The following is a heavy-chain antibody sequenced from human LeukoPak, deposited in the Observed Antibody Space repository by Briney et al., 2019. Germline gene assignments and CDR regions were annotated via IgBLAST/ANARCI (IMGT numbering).Heavy chain of an antibody. CDR3: ARIVYGSGNWFEY. V-gene: IGHV4-4*02. CDR1: GDASSNYNW. J-gene: IGHJ4*02. Sequence: PSGTLSLNCAGTGDASSNYNWWSWVRHPPPHRPPSIGDIFPSGRTKYNPSLKSRVTISVDKSKNKFSLKLNSVTAADTAVYYCARIVYGSGNWFEYWGQGTPVTVSS. CDR2: IFPSGRT. D-gene: IGHD3-10*01.